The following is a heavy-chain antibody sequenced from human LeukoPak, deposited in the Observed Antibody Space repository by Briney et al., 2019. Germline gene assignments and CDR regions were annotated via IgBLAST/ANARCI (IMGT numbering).Heavy chain of an antibody. Sequence: TSQTLSLTCAVSGGSISSGGYSWSWIRQPPGKGLEWIGYIYYSGSTYYNPSLKSRVTISVDTSKNQFSLKLSSVTAADTAVYYCARRYSSGWYGFDYWGQGTLVTVSS. CDR1: GGSISSGGYS. CDR2: IYYSGST. V-gene: IGHV4-30-2*03. J-gene: IGHJ4*02. D-gene: IGHD6-19*01. CDR3: ARRYSSGWYGFDY.